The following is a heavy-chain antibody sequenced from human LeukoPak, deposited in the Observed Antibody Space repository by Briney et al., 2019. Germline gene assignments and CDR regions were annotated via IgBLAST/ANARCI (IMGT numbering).Heavy chain of an antibody. V-gene: IGHV4-59*01. Sequence: PSETLSLTCTVSGDSISSYYWSWIRQPPGKGLEWIGYIYYSGSTNYNPSLKSRVTISVDTSKNQFSLKLSSVTAAGTAVWYCASSLGQQLPPLHWGQGTLVTVSS. J-gene: IGHJ4*02. CDR2: IYYSGST. CDR3: ASSLGQQLPPLH. CDR1: GDSISSYY. D-gene: IGHD6-13*01.